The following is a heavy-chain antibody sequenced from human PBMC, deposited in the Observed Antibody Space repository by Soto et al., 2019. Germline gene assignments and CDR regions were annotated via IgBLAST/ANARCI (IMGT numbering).Heavy chain of an antibody. CDR1: GGTFSSYT. J-gene: IGHJ3*02. Sequence: GASVKVSCKASGGTFSSYTISWVRQAPGQGREWMGRIIPILGIANYAQKFQGRVTITADKSTSTAYMELSSLRSDDTAVYYCARDGSSGPTYYYDSSGFVNLDAFDIWGQGTMVTVSS. CDR2: IIPILGIA. CDR3: ARDGSSGPTYYYDSSGFVNLDAFDI. V-gene: IGHV1-69*04. D-gene: IGHD3-22*01.